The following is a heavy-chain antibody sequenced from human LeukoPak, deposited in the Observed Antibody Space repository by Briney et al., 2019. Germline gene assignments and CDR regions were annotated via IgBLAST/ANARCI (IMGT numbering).Heavy chain of an antibody. CDR3: ARDVTAPGLYFDL. D-gene: IGHD6-13*01. CDR2: IRRDGSEK. Sequence: GGSLRLSCAASGFTFDDYAMNWVRQAPGKGLEWVASIRRDGSEKTYLDSVKGRFTISRDNTKNSLFLQMNSLRAEDTAVYFCARDVTAPGLYFDLWGQGTLVTVSS. J-gene: IGHJ4*01. V-gene: IGHV3-7*01. CDR1: GFTFDDYA.